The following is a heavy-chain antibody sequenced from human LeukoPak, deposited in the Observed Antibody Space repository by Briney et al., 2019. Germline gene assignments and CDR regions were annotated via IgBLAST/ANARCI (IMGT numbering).Heavy chain of an antibody. CDR2: ISFDGSNK. J-gene: IGHJ4*02. Sequence: PGGSLRLSCAASGFSFSSYAMHWVRQAPGKGLEWVALISFDGSNKYYADSVKGRFNISSDNSKNTLYLQTYSLRPEDTAVYYCARDAIVVVTSALQYWGEGTLFTVSS. V-gene: IGHV3-30-3*01. CDR1: GFSFSSYA. D-gene: IGHD2-15*01. CDR3: ARDAIVVVTSALQY.